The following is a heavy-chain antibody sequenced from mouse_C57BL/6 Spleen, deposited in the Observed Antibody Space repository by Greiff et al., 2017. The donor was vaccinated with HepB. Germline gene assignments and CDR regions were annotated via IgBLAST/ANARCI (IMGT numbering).Heavy chain of an antibody. CDR2: INPNYGTT. V-gene: IGHV1-39*01. CDR3: ARSRRHYNYYAMDY. J-gene: IGHJ4*01. D-gene: IGHD1-1*01. CDR1: GYSFTDYY. Sequence: EVQLQQSGPELVKPGASVKISCKASGYSFTDYYMNWVKQSNGKSLEWIGVINPNYGTTRYNQKFKDKATLTVDQSSSTAYMQLNSLTSEDSAVYYCARSRRHYNYYAMDYWGQGTSVTVSS.